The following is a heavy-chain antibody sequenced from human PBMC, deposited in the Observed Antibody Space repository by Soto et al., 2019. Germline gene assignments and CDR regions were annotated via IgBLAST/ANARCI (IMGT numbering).Heavy chain of an antibody. CDR2: ISGSGGST. D-gene: IGHD3-22*01. J-gene: IGHJ4*02. Sequence: GFLGPSCAASGINLSNYAMRLGPPAPGEGVGLVSAISGSGGSTYYADSVKGRFTISRDNSKNTLYLQMNSLRAEDTAVYYCAKDPRITMIVVVITSPYFDYWGQGTLVTVSS. CDR3: AKDPRITMIVVVITSPYFDY. V-gene: IGHV3-23*01. CDR1: GINLSNYA.